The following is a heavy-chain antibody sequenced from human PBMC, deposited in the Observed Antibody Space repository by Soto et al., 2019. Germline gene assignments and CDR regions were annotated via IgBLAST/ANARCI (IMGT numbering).Heavy chain of an antibody. Sequence: GSLRLSCAASGFTFSSYGMHWVRQAPGKGLEWVAVISYDGSNKYYADSVKGRFTISRDNSKNTLYLQMNSLRAEDTAVYYCAKDVVVGATTGLGDYYYYYGMDVWGQGTTVTVSS. J-gene: IGHJ6*02. D-gene: IGHD1-26*01. CDR1: GFTFSSYG. CDR3: AKDVVVGATTGLGDYYYYYGMDV. CDR2: ISYDGSNK. V-gene: IGHV3-30*18.